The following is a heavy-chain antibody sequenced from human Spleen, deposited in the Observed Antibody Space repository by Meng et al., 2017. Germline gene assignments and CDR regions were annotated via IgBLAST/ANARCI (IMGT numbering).Heavy chain of an antibody. V-gene: IGHV1-2*06. CDR1: GGTFSSYA. CDR2: INPNSGGT. D-gene: IGHD6-13*01. Sequence: QVQLVQSGAEVKKPGSSVKVSCKASGGTFSSYAISWVRQAPGQGLEWMGRINPNSGGTNYAQKFQGRVTMTRDTSISTAYMELSRLRSDDTAVYYCARGIPGMSWGQGTLVTVSS. CDR3: ARGIPGMS. J-gene: IGHJ5*02.